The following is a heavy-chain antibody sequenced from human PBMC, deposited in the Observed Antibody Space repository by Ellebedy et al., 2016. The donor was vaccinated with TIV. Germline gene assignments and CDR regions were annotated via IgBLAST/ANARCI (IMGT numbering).Heavy chain of an antibody. V-gene: IGHV1-2*02. CDR1: GYTFTGYY. D-gene: IGHD2-21*02. CDR3: ARDGACGGDCYGDNY. J-gene: IGHJ4*02. CDR2: INPKNGGT. Sequence: AASVKVSCKASGYTFTGYYRHWVRQAPGQGLEWTGWINPKNGGTNYAQKFQGRVTMTRDTSISKAYMELSWLRSDDTAVYYCARDGACGGDCYGDNYWGQGSLVTVSS.